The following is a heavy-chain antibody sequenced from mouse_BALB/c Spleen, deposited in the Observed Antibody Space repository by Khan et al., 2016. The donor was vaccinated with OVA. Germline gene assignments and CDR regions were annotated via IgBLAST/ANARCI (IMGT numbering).Heavy chain of an antibody. J-gene: IGHJ2*01. CDR1: GYTFTDYY. Sequence: QVQLQQPGTELARPGASVKLSCKASGYTFTDYYITWVTQRSRQGLEWIGEIYPGSGNTYYNENFKVKASLTADKSSNTAYVELTSLTTEDSAVSCGARVDTTPLDCWSHGSTLTVSS. CDR2: IYPGSGNT. D-gene: IGHD2-3*01. V-gene: IGHV1-77*01. CDR3: ARVDTTPLDC.